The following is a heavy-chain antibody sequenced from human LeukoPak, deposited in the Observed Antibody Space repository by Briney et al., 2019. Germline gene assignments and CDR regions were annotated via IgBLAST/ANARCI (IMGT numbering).Heavy chain of an antibody. Sequence: GASVKVSCKASGGTFSSYAISWVRQAPGQGLEWMGWISAYNGNTNYAQKLQGRVTMTTDTSTSTAYMELRSLRSDDTAVYYCARRTGKYFDYWGQGTLVTVSS. J-gene: IGHJ4*02. V-gene: IGHV1-18*01. D-gene: IGHD3-10*01. CDR3: ARRTGKYFDY. CDR2: ISAYNGNT. CDR1: GGTFSSYA.